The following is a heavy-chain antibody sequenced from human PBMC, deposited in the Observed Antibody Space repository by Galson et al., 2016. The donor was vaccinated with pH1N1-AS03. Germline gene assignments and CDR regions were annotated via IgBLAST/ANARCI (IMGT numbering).Heavy chain of an antibody. CDR1: GLSVAKNY. D-gene: IGHD5-24*01. Sequence: SLRLSCAVSGLSVAKNYMSWARQAPGKGLEWVSSIYTGGDTFYTDYVRGRFTTSRDDYNNTRYFQMNSLRAAETALYYCARVESSTYSDGCVPFHYWGQGTLVTVSS. CDR2: IYTGGDT. V-gene: IGHV3-53*01. CDR3: ARVESSTYSDGCVPFHY. J-gene: IGHJ4*02.